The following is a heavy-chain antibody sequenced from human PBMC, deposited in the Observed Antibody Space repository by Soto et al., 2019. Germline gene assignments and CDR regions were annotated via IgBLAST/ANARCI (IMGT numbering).Heavy chain of an antibody. CDR3: VSVVVAATVQPWFDP. J-gene: IGHJ5*02. CDR2: IYYSGST. CDR1: GGSISSGGYY. Sequence: QVQLQESGPGLVKPSQTLSLTCTVSGGSISSGGYYWSWIRQHPGKGLEWIGYIYYSGSTYYNPSLKSRVTISVDTSKNQFSLKLSSVTAADTAVYYCVSVVVAATVQPWFDPWGQGTLVTVSS. D-gene: IGHD2-15*01. V-gene: IGHV4-31*03.